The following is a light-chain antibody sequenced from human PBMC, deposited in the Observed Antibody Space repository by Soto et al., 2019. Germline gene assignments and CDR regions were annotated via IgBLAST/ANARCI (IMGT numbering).Light chain of an antibody. J-gene: IGKJ3*01. Sequence: EIVFTQAPGTLSLSRGERATLSCRASQSLSSSYLVWYQQKPGQAPRLLIYGASSRATGIPDRFSGSGSGTDFTLTISRLEPEDFAVYYCQHYGNTPPSVTFGPGTKVDI. CDR3: QHYGNTPPSVT. CDR1: QSLSSSY. CDR2: GAS. V-gene: IGKV3-20*01.